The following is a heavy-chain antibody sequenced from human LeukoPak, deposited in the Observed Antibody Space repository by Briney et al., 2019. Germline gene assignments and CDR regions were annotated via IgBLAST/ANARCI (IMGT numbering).Heavy chain of an antibody. CDR3: ARAQPEFSGYEGPRVAFLY. V-gene: IGHV1-2*02. CDR2: INPNSGGT. J-gene: IGHJ4*02. CDR1: GYTFTGYY. Sequence: GASVKVSCKASGYTFTGYYMHWVRQAPGQGLEWMGWINPNSGGTNYAQKFQGRVTMTRDTSISTAYMELSRLRSDDTAVYYCARAQPEFSGYEGPRVAFLYWGQGTLVTVSS. D-gene: IGHD5-12*01.